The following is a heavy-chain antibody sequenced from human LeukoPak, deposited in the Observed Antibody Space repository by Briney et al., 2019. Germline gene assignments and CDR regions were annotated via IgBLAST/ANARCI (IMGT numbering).Heavy chain of an antibody. V-gene: IGHV4-59*01. CDR1: SFSISPYY. J-gene: IGHJ4*02. Sequence: SETLSLTCTVSSFSISPYYWIWIPQPPGEGLEWIGYVFYSGGTNYNPSPKSRVTISVDTSKSQFSLKMSSVTAADTAVYYCARGSGPLDYWGRGTLVTVSS. D-gene: IGHD3-10*01. CDR3: ARGSGPLDY. CDR2: VFYSGGT.